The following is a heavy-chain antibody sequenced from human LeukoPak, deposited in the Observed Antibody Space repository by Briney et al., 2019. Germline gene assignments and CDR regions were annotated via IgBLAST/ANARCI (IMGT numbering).Heavy chain of an antibody. V-gene: IGHV1-8*01. D-gene: IGHD5/OR15-5a*01. CDR3: ARGVGIVSTISKKHFDD. CDR1: GYTFTSYD. J-gene: IGHJ4*02. CDR2: MNPNSGNT. Sequence: GASVKVSCKASGYTFTSYDIIWVRQATGQGLEWMGWMNPNSGNTGYAQKFQGRVTMTRNTSINTAYMELSSLRSEDTAIYYCARGVGIVSTISKKHFDDWGQGTLVTVSS.